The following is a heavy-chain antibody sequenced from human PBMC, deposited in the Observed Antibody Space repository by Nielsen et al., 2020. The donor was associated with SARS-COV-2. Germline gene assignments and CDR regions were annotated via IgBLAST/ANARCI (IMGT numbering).Heavy chain of an antibody. V-gene: IGHV3-53*01. D-gene: IGHD3-3*01. Sequence: WIRQPPGKGLEWVSVIYSGGSTYYADSVKGRFTISRDNAKNSLYLQMNSLRAEDTAVYYCARDRYDFWSGYYLHYYYGMDVWGQGTTVTVSS. CDR2: IYSGGST. J-gene: IGHJ6*02. CDR3: ARDRYDFWSGYYLHYYYGMDV.